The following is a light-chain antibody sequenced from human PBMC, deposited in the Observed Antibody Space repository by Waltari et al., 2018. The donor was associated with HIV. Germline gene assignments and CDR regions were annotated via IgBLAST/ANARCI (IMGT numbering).Light chain of an antibody. CDR1: SGHSSYD. Sequence: QLALPQSPSASASVGASVNLTCTLISGHSSYDIPRHQQQPEKAPRYLMKVNSDGSHKKEDGVPDRFSGSSSGAERYLTISSLQSEDEGDYYCQTWGSGIHVVFGGGTKVTVL. CDR2: VNSDGSH. CDR3: QTWGSGIHVV. V-gene: IGLV4-69*01. J-gene: IGLJ2*01.